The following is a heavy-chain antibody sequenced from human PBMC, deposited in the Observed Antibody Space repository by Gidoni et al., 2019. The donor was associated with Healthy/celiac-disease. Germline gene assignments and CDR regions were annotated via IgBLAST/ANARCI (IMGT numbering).Heavy chain of an antibody. CDR1: GFSLSTSGVG. D-gene: IGHD1-26*01. Sequence: QITLKESGPTLVKPTQTLTLTCTFSGFSLSTSGVGVGWIRQPPGKALEWLALIYWNDDKRYSPSLKSRLTITKDTSKNQVVLTMTNMDPVDTATYYCAHPLPEHSGSRNDAFDIWGQGTMVTVSS. V-gene: IGHV2-5*01. CDR2: IYWNDDK. J-gene: IGHJ3*02. CDR3: AHPLPEHSGSRNDAFDI.